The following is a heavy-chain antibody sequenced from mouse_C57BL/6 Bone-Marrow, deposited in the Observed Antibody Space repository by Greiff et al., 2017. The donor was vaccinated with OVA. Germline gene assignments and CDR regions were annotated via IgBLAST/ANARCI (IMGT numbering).Heavy chain of an antibody. CDR2: IDPENGDT. CDR1: GFNIKDDY. V-gene: IGHV14-4*01. D-gene: IGHD1-1*01. J-gene: IGHJ1*03. CDR3: TTKDGRSTWECEV. Sequence: VQLQQSGAELVRPGASVKLSCTASGFNIKDDYMHWVKQRPEQGLEWIGWIDPENGDTEYASKFKGKATITADTSSNTAYLQLSSLTSEDTAVYFCTTKDGRSTWECEVWGTGTTVTVSA.